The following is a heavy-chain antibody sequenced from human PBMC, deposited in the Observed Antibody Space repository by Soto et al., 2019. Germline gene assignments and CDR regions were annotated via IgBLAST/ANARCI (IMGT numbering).Heavy chain of an antibody. Sequence: EVQLVESGGGLIQPGGSLRLSCAASGFTVSSNYMSWVRQAPGKGLEWVSVIYSGGSTYYADSVKGRFTISRDNSKTTLYLQMNSLRAADTGVYYCAGEDAGYSSSWYDYWGQGTLVTVSS. CDR3: AGEDAGYSSSWYDY. CDR2: IYSGGST. J-gene: IGHJ4*02. V-gene: IGHV3-53*01. D-gene: IGHD6-13*01. CDR1: GFTVSSNY.